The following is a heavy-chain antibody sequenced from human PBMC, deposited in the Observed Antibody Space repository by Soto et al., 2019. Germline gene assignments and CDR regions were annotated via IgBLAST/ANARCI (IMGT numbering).Heavy chain of an antibody. CDR1: GFTFTRYS. J-gene: IGHJ4*02. CDR2: ISSTTNYI. CDR3: ARESEDLTSNFDY. V-gene: IGHV3-21*06. Sequence: GGSLRLSCAASGFTFTRYSMNWVRQAPGKGLEWVSSISSTTNYIYYGDSMNGRFTISRDNAKNSLYLEMNSLRAEDTAVYYCARESEDLTSNFDYWGQGTLVTVSS.